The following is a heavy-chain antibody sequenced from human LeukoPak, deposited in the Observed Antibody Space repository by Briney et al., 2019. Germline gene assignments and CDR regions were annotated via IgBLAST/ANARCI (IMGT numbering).Heavy chain of an antibody. CDR2: ISSSSSYR. J-gene: IGHJ4*02. CDR3: ARVGNWNPIFQYYFDY. D-gene: IGHD1-20*01. CDR1: GFTFNSYS. V-gene: IGHV3-21*01. Sequence: PGGSLRLSCAASGFTFNSYSMNWVRQAPGKGLEWVSSISSSSSYRYYADSVKGRFTISRDNAKNSLYLQMNSLRAEDTAVYYCARVGNWNPIFQYYFDYWGQGTLVTVSS.